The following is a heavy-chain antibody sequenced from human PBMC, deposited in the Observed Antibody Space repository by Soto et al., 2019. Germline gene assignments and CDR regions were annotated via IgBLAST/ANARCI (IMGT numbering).Heavy chain of an antibody. J-gene: IGHJ6*03. Sequence: QVQLQQWGAGLLKPSETLSLTCAVYGGSFSGYYWSWIRQPPGKGLEWIGEINHSGSTNYNPSLKSRVTISVDTSKNQFSLKLSSVTAADTAVYYCARGLILWYGELSRRGGHYYYMDVWGKGTTVTVSS. CDR1: GGSFSGYY. V-gene: IGHV4-34*01. CDR3: ARGLILWYGELSRRGGHYYYMDV. D-gene: IGHD3-10*01. CDR2: INHSGST.